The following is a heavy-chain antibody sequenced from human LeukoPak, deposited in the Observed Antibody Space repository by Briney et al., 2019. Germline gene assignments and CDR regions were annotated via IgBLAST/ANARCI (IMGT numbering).Heavy chain of an antibody. V-gene: IGHV1-2*02. CDR2: INPNSGGT. J-gene: IGHJ3*02. CDR3: ARDTQNAFDI. CDR1: GYTFTSYG. Sequence: ASVKVSCKTSGYTFTSYGISWMRQAPGQGLEWMGWINPNSGGTNYAQKFQGRVTMTRDTSISTAYMELSRLRSDDTAVYYCARDTQNAFDIWAKGQWSPSLQ.